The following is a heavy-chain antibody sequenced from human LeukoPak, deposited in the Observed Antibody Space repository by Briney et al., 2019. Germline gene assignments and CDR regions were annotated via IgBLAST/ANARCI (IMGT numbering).Heavy chain of an antibody. Sequence: GGSLRLSCAASGFTFNTFAMNWVRQAPGKGLEWVSSISGNGGSAYYADSVRGRFTISRDNSRSSVYLQMNSLGAEDTAIYYCAKDLLGYSRPIDSWGQGTLVTVSS. V-gene: IGHV3-23*01. CDR2: ISGNGGSA. J-gene: IGHJ4*02. CDR3: AKDLLGYSRPIDS. D-gene: IGHD2-15*01. CDR1: GFTFNTFA.